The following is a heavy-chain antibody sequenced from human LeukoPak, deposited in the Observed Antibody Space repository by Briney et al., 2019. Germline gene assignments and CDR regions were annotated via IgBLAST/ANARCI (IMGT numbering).Heavy chain of an antibody. CDR2: IHNNGNT. CDR3: ARRSTYGFFDY. J-gene: IGHJ4*02. Sequence: SETLSLTCTVSGGSVSSDYWNGIRQPPGKGLEWIGYIHNNGNTNDNPSLKSRVTISMDASKNQFSLRLSSVTAADTALYYCARRSTYGFFDYWGQGTLVTVSS. D-gene: IGHD4-17*01. V-gene: IGHV4-59*08. CDR1: GGSVSSDY.